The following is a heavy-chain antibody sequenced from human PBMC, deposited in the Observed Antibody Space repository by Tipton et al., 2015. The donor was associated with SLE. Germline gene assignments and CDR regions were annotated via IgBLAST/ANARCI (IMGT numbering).Heavy chain of an antibody. J-gene: IGHJ5*02. CDR1: GGFIIGFY. CDR3: ASDSGRGYCSGGSCYA. D-gene: IGHD2-15*01. CDR2: ISESGDT. V-gene: IGHV4-59*01. Sequence: TLSLTCSVSGGFIIGFYWIWIRQPPGRGLEWIGYISESGDTNYNPSLKSRVTMSVDTSKNQFSLKLTSLTAADTAVYYCASDSGRGYCSGGSCYAWGQGTLVTVAS.